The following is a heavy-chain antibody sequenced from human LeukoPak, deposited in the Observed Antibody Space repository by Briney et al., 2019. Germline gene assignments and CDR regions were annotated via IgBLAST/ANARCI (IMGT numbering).Heavy chain of an antibody. Sequence: GGSLRLSCAASGFTFSSYGMHWVRQAPGKGLEWVAVIWYDGSNKYYADSVKGRFTISRDNSKNTLYLQMNSLRAEDTAVYYCARFSPQIYCSSTSCRWGGAFDIWGQGTMVTVSS. CDR2: IWYDGSNK. CDR1: GFTFSSYG. CDR3: ARFSPQIYCSSTSCRWGGAFDI. J-gene: IGHJ3*02. V-gene: IGHV3-33*01. D-gene: IGHD2-2*01.